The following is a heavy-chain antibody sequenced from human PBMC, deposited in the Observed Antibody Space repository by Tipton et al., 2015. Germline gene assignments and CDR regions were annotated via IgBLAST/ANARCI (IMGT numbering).Heavy chain of an antibody. CDR1: GFAFSTYA. J-gene: IGHJ6*02. CDR3: ARDRGSSPGNCIDV. D-gene: IGHD5-24*01. V-gene: IGHV3-30*03. CDR2: ISYDGAIK. Sequence: SLRLSCAASGFAFSTYAMHWVRQAPGKGLEWVAFISYDGAIKYSTDSVMGRFTISRDNAWNTLYMQMDRLRPEDTAVYYCARDRGSSPGNCIDVWGQGTTVTV.